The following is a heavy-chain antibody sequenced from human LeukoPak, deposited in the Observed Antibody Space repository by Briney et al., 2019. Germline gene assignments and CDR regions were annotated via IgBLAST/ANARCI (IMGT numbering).Heavy chain of an antibody. D-gene: IGHD3-3*01. CDR2: INHSGST. CDR1: GGSFSGYY. V-gene: IGHV4-34*01. J-gene: IGHJ1*01. CDR3: ARGASDFWSGYYNRYFQH. Sequence: SETLSLTCAVYGGSFSGYYWSWIRQPPGKGLEWIGEINHSGSTNYNSSLKSRVTISVDTSKNQFSLKLSSVTAADTAVYYCARGASDFWSGYYNRYFQHWGQGTLVTVSS.